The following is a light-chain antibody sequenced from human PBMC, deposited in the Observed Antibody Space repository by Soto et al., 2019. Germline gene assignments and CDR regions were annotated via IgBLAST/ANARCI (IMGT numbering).Light chain of an antibody. Sequence: SYELTQPPSVSVAPGQTARITCEGNNIGSKSVHWYQQKPGQAPVVVVYDDSDRPSGIPERFSGSNSGNTATLTISRVEAGDEADYYCQVWDTSSDQFYVFGTGTKLTVL. CDR2: DDS. V-gene: IGLV3-21*02. CDR1: NIGSKS. J-gene: IGLJ1*01. CDR3: QVWDTSSDQFYV.